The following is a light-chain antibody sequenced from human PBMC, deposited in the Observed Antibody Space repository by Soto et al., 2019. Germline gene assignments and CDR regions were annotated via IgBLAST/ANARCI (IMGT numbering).Light chain of an antibody. J-gene: IGKJ1*01. CDR1: QSISNS. CDR3: QQYNSYPWT. Sequence: DIQMTQSPSTLSASVGDRVTITCRASQSISNSLAWYQQKPGKAPKLLIYKASNLEGGVPSRFSGSGSGTEFTLTITSLQPDDFATYYCQQYNSYPWTFGQGTKVDIK. CDR2: KAS. V-gene: IGKV1-5*03.